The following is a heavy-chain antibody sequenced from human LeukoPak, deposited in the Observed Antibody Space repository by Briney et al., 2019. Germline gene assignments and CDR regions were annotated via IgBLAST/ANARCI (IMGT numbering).Heavy chain of an antibody. Sequence: PSETLSLTCTVSGYSISSGYYWGWIRQPPGKGLEWIGSIYHSGSTYYNPSLKSRVTISVDTSKNQFSLKLSSVTAADTAVYYCARGVRETGYYNYWGQGTLVTVSS. V-gene: IGHV4-38-2*02. CDR3: ARGVRETGYYNY. J-gene: IGHJ4*02. CDR1: GYSISSGYY. CDR2: IYHSGST. D-gene: IGHD3-9*01.